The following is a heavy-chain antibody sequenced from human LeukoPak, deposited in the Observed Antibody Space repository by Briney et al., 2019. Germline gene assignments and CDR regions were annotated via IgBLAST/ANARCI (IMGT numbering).Heavy chain of an antibody. J-gene: IGHJ4*02. V-gene: IGHV3-23*01. CDR1: GFSFSTYA. D-gene: IGHD5-12*01. CDR3: SKRDIVAGVVDR. CDR2: ISDNGVYA. Sequence: PGGSLRLSCAASGFSFSTYAMGWVRQAPGKGLEWVSIISDNGVYAYYADSVKGRFTISRDNSKDTLYLQVNSLRAEDTAVYYCSKRDIVAGVVDRWGQGALVTVSS.